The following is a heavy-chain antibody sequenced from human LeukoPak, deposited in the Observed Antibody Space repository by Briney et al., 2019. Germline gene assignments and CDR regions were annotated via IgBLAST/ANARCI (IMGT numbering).Heavy chain of an antibody. CDR1: GYTLTSYD. V-gene: IGHV1-8*01. Sequence: GASVKVSCKASGYTLTSYDINWVRQATGQGLEWMGWMNPNSGNTGYAQKFQGRVTMTRNTSISTAYMELSSLRSEDTAVYYCARFRVTMVRGKQKRYGMDVWGQGTTVTVSS. CDR2: MNPNSGNT. J-gene: IGHJ6*02. CDR3: ARFRVTMVRGKQKRYGMDV. D-gene: IGHD3-10*01.